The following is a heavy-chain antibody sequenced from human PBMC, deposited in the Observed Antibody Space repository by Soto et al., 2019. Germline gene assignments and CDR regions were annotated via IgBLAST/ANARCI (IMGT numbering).Heavy chain of an antibody. Sequence: QVQLVESGGDLVKPGGSLRLSCAASGFTFSDYYMSWIRQAPGKGLEWLSYMSSSGNVISYADSVKGRFTISRDNAKNTRYLQMSSLRAEDTVIYYCARDGYYYESGGYILRDAFDILGQGTVVVVSS. CDR3: ARDGYYYESGGYILRDAFDI. CDR2: MSSSGNVI. J-gene: IGHJ3*02. V-gene: IGHV3-11*01. CDR1: GFTFSDYY. D-gene: IGHD3-22*01.